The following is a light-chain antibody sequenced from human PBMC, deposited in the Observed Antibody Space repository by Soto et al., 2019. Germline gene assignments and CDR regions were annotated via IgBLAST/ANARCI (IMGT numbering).Light chain of an antibody. V-gene: IGKV3-15*01. CDR3: QQYNNLPIT. Sequence: IVITHSPSTLSVSPGERATLSCRASQSVGSNLAWYHQKPGQAPSLLIFGASTRATGIPARFSGSGSGTEFTLTISSLQSEDFAVYYCQQYNNLPITFGQGTKVDIK. J-gene: IGKJ1*01. CDR1: QSVGSN. CDR2: GAS.